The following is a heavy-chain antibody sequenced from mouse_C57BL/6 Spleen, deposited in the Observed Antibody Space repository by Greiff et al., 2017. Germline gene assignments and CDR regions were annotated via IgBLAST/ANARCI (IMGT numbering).Heavy chain of an antibody. CDR2: INPNNGGT. CDR3: ARGEDYGSLYYAMDY. J-gene: IGHJ4*01. Sequence: EVQLQQSGPELVKPGASVKMSCKASGYTFTDYNMHWVKQSHGKSLEWIGYINPNNGGTSYNQKFKGKATLTVNKSSSTAYMELRSLTSEDSAVYYCARGEDYGSLYYAMDYWGQGTSVTVSS. CDR1: GYTFTDYN. V-gene: IGHV1-22*01. D-gene: IGHD1-1*01.